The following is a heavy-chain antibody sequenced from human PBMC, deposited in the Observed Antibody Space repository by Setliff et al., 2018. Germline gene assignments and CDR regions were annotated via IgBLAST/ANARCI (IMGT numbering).Heavy chain of an antibody. CDR2: ISPYTGRT. V-gene: IGHV1-18*01. D-gene: IGHD2-2*01. CDR3: ERLVRYCTTTSCQRTSGAEL. J-gene: IGHJ4*02. Sequence: ASVKVSCKSSGYTFSDYGISWVRLAPGHGLEWMGWISPYTGRTFYAPQFQDRVIMTTDTSTNTAYLDLRSLRSDDTAVYYCERLVRYCTTTSCQRTSGAELWGQGTLVTVSS. CDR1: GYTFSDYG.